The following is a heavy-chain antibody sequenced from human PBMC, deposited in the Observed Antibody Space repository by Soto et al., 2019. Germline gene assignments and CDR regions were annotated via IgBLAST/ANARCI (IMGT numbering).Heavy chain of an antibody. Sequence: QVQLVQSGAEVKKPGSSVKVSCKASGGTFSSYTISWVRQAPVQGLEWMGRIIPILGIANYAQKFQGRVTITADKSTSTAYMELSILRSEDTAVYYCARVAGYSYGYYPLDYWGPGTLVTVSS. V-gene: IGHV1-69*02. CDR1: GGTFSSYT. CDR3: ARVAGYSYGYYPLDY. CDR2: IIPILGIA. D-gene: IGHD5-18*01. J-gene: IGHJ4*02.